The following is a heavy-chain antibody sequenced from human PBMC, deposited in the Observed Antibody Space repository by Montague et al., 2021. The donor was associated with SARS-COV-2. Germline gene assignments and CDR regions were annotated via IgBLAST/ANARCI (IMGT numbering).Heavy chain of an antibody. J-gene: IGHJ6*02. CDR1: GGSISRSY. CDR2: IYYTGST. V-gene: IGHV4-59*08. CDR3: ARHMSDCSKGICYTYYYYGWDV. Sequence: SETLSLTCTVSGGSISRSYWSWIRQPPGKGLEWIGYIYYTGSTDYNPSLKSRVPISVDTSKNQLSLKLISVTAADTAVYFCARHMSDCSKGICYTYYYYGWDVWGQGTTVTVSS. D-gene: IGHD2-8*01.